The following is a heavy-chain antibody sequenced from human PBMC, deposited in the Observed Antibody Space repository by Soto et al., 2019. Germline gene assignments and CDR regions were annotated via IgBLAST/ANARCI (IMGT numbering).Heavy chain of an antibody. CDR1: GFTFSSLG. D-gene: IGHD3-9*01. J-gene: IGHJ4*02. CDR2: IRGSGSKT. Sequence: GGSLRLSCAASGFTFSSLGMDWVRQAPGKGLEWVALIRGSGSKTYYADSVKGRFTISRDNSKNTLYLQMNSLRAEDTAVYYCAKDCLSLTGYYRGPLFDYWGQGMLVTVSS. CDR3: AKDCLSLTGYYRGPLFDY. V-gene: IGHV3-30-3*01.